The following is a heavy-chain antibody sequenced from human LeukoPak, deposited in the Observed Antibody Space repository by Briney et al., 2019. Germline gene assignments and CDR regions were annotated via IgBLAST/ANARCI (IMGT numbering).Heavy chain of an antibody. CDR2: INSDGSTT. Sequence: GGSLRLPCAASGFTFSSCWMHWVRQAPGKGLVWVSRINSDGSTTNYADSVRGRFTISRDNAKNTLYLQMNGLRAEDTAVYYCASVVGGYYPPVEGFDIWGQGTMVTVSS. D-gene: IGHD3-3*01. CDR1: GFTFSSCW. J-gene: IGHJ3*02. CDR3: ASVVGGYYPPVEGFDI. V-gene: IGHV3-74*01.